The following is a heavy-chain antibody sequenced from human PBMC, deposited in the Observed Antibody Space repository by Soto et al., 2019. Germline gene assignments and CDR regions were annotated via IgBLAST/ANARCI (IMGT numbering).Heavy chain of an antibody. Sequence: EVQLLESGGGLVQPGGSLRLSCVASGFTFDTYAISWVRQAPGKGLEWVSTVSGSGLYTYYTDSVKGRFTISRDNPRNTLYLQMNSLRLEDTAVYFCAKDLTAATGTPSYYFDSWGQGTLVTVSS. V-gene: IGHV3-23*01. CDR2: VSGSGLYT. CDR1: GFTFDTYA. J-gene: IGHJ4*02. CDR3: AKDLTAATGTPSYYFDS. D-gene: IGHD6-13*01.